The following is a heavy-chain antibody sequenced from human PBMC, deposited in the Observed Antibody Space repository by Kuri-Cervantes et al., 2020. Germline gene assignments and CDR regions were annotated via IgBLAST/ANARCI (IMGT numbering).Heavy chain of an antibody. Sequence: ESLKISCGVSGYSISSGYYWGWIRQPPGKGLECIGSIYHSGRTYFNPSLKSRVSISVDTSKNQFSLKLSSVTAADTAVYYCAREYYYYMDNWGKGTTVTVSS. CDR2: IYHSGRT. CDR1: GYSISSGYY. J-gene: IGHJ6*03. V-gene: IGHV4-38-2*02. CDR3: AREYYYYMDN.